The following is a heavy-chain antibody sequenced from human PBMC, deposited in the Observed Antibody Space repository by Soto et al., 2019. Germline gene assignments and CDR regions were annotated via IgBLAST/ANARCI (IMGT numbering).Heavy chain of an antibody. D-gene: IGHD1-20*01. CDR1: GYTFTSYY. CDR3: ARDRGIRDV. V-gene: IGHV1-2*02. Sequence: QVQLVQSGSEVKKPGASVKVSCKASGYTFTSYYIHWVRQAPGQGLEWMGWINPDSGVTYYAHRFQDRVTMTRDMSISTAYMELSRLTSDDTAIYYCARDRGIRDVWGQGTTVIVSS. J-gene: IGHJ6*02. CDR2: INPDSGVT.